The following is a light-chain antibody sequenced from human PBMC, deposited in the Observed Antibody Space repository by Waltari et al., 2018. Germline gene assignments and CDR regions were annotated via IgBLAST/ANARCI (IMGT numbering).Light chain of an antibody. CDR3: QQYDTSRSPST. V-gene: IGKV3-20*01. J-gene: IGKJ4*02. CDR2: GAS. Sequence: IVLKQSPGTLSLSPGERGTLTCSASQNVNNNYLAWYQQKPGQAPRLLMYGASRRATGIPDRFSGSGSGTDFTLTIRRLEPEGFAVYYCQQYDTSRSPSTCSGGTKVEIE. CDR1: QNVNNNY.